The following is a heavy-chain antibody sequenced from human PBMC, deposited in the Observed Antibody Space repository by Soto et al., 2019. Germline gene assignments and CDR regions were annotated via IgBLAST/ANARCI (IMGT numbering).Heavy chain of an antibody. CDR1: GGSISSGGYY. CDR2: IYDSGST. CDR3: ARATEYSGYDSFDVVFAFDI. J-gene: IGHJ3*02. V-gene: IGHV4-31*03. Sequence: QVQLQESGPGLVKPSQTLSLTCTVSGGSISSGGYYWSWIRQHPGKGLEWIGYIYDSGSTYYNPSLKSRVTISVDTSTNQFSLKLSSVTAADTAVYYCARATEYSGYDSFDVVFAFDIWGQGTMVTVSS. D-gene: IGHD5-12*01.